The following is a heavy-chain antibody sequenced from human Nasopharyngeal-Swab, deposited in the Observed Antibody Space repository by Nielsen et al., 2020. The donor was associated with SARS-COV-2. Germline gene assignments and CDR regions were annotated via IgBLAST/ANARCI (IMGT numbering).Heavy chain of an antibody. V-gene: IGHV4-59*01. J-gene: IGHJ2*01. Sequence: ETLSLTCTVSGGSISSYYWSWIRQPPGKGLEWIGYIYYSGSTNYNPSLKSRVTISVDTSKNQFSLKLSSVTAADTAIYYCARDGRSSWYFDLWGRGTLVTVSS. CDR3: ARDGRSSWYFDL. CDR2: IYYSGST. CDR1: GGSISSYY.